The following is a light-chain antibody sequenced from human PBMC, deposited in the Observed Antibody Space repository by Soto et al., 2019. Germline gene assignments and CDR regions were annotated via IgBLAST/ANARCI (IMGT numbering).Light chain of an antibody. CDR3: QQSNNGPPT. CDR1: QSVNTY. V-gene: IGKV3-11*01. CDR2: DAS. Sequence: EIVLTQSPATLSVSPGERATLSCRASQSVNTYLAWSQQKPGQAPRLLIYDASNRAAGIPARFSGSGSGTGFTLTISSLESEDFAVYYFQQSNNGPPTFGGGTKVEIK. J-gene: IGKJ4*01.